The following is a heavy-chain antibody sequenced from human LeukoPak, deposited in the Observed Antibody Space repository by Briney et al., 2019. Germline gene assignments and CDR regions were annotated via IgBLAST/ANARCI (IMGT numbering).Heavy chain of an antibody. Sequence: SETLSLTCAVYGGSFSGYYWSWIRQPPGKGLEWIGEINYSGSTNYNPSLKSRVTISVDTSKNQFSLKLSSATAADTAVYYCARRARGITIFGVVTHNWFDPWGQGTLVTVSS. J-gene: IGHJ5*02. V-gene: IGHV4-34*01. D-gene: IGHD3-3*01. CDR2: INYSGST. CDR3: ARRARGITIFGVVTHNWFDP. CDR1: GGSFSGYY.